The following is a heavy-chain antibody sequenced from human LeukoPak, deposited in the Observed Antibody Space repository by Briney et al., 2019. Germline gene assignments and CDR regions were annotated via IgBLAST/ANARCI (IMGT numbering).Heavy chain of an antibody. CDR2: IDPSDSYT. J-gene: IGHJ4*02. CDR3: ARHGRSDYSPDY. CDR1: GYSFTSYW. V-gene: IGHV5-10-1*01. Sequence: GESLKISCKGSGYSFTSYWISWVRQMPGKGLEWMGRIDPSDSYTNSSPSFQGHVTLSADKSISTAYLQWSSLKASDTAMYYCARHGRSDYSPDYWGQGTLVTVSS. D-gene: IGHD4-17*01.